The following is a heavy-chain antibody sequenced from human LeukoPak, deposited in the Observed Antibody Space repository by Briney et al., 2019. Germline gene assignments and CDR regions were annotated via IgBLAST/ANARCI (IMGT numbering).Heavy chain of an antibody. D-gene: IGHD4-17*01. J-gene: IGHJ4*02. V-gene: IGHV3-30*14. Sequence: GGSLRLSCAASGFMFRSFAMHWVRQAPGKGLEWVAVISNDGSDAYYADSVKGRFTTSRDNSNNTLYLQMNRLRVKDTAVYYCASDPPGDYGLGFWGQGTLVTVSS. CDR2: ISNDGSDA. CDR3: ASDPPGDYGLGF. CDR1: GFMFRSFA.